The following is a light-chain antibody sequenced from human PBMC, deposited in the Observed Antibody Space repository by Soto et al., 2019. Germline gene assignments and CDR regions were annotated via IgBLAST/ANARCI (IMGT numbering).Light chain of an antibody. CDR2: SND. CDR3: AAWDDSLSGPV. V-gene: IGLV1-47*02. Sequence: QAVVTQSPSASGTPGQRVTISCSGTTSNIGYAYIHWYQQLPGAAPTLLIYSNDRRPSGVPDRFSGSKSGTSASLAISGLRSEDEADYYCAAWDDSLSGPVFGGGTKLTVL. CDR1: TSNIGYAY. J-gene: IGLJ3*02.